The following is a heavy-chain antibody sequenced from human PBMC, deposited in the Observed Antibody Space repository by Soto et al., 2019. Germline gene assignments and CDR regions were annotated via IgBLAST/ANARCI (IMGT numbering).Heavy chain of an antibody. CDR2: ISYDGSNK. D-gene: IGHD1-26*01. V-gene: IGHV3-30*04. CDR3: AKDPIRSYGAFDI. CDR1: GFTFSDYP. J-gene: IGHJ3*02. Sequence: PGGSLRLSCAASGFTFSDYPMHWVRQAPGKGLEWVAVISYDGSNKYYADSVKGRFTISRDNSKNTLYLQMNSLRAEDTAVYYCAKDPIRSYGAFDIWGQGTMVTVSS.